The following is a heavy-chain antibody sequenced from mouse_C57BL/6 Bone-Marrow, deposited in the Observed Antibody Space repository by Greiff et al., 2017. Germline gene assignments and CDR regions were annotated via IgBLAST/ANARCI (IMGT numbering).Heavy chain of an antibody. CDR2: IRNKANGYTT. Sequence: EVKLVESGGGLVQPGGSLSLSCAASGFTFTDYYMSWVRQPPGKALEWLGFIRNKANGYTTEYSASVKGRFTISRDNSQSILYLQMNALRAEDSATYYCARDTPGGDRYDMDDGGQGTSVTVSS. V-gene: IGHV7-3*01. CDR3: ARDTPGGDRYDMDD. J-gene: IGHJ4*01. CDR1: GFTFTDYY. D-gene: IGHD3-2*01.